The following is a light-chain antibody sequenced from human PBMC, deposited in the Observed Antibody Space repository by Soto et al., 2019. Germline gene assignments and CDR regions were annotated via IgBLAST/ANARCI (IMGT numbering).Light chain of an antibody. CDR1: SSNIGSNY. Sequence: QSALTQPPSASGTPGQRVTISCPGSSSNIGSNYVYWYQQLPGTAPKLLIYSNNQRPSGVPDRFSGSKSGTSASLAISGLRSEDEADYYCAAWDDSLSGYVFGTGTKVTVL. V-gene: IGLV1-47*02. J-gene: IGLJ1*01. CDR2: SNN. CDR3: AAWDDSLSGYV.